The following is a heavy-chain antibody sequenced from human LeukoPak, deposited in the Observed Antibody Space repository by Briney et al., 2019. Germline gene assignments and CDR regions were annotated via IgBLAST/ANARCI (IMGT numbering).Heavy chain of an antibody. D-gene: IGHD6-13*01. J-gene: IGHJ3*02. CDR2: IHYSGTT. V-gene: IGHV4-59*08. CDR3: AITLQQLVPDAFDI. CDR1: GGSISPYY. Sequence: SETLSLTCTVSGGSISPYYWSWIRQPPGKGLEWIGYIHYSGTTNYNPSLKSRVTMSVDTSNNHLSLRLTSVTAADTAVYYCAITLQQLVPDAFDIWGQGTMVTVSS.